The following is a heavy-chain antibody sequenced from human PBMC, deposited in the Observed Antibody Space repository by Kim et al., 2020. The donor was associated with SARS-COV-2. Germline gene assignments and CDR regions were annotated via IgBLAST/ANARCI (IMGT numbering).Heavy chain of an antibody. Sequence: GGSLRLSCAASGFTFSSYWMHWVRQAPGKGLVWVSRINSDGSSTSYADSVKGRFTISRDNAKNTLYLQMNSLRAEDTAVYYCARDRGYCSSTSCENWFDTCGQGTLVTVSS. D-gene: IGHD2-2*03. CDR3: ARDRGYCSSTSCENWFDT. CDR1: GFTFSSYW. J-gene: IGHJ5*02. V-gene: IGHV3-74*01. CDR2: INSDGSST.